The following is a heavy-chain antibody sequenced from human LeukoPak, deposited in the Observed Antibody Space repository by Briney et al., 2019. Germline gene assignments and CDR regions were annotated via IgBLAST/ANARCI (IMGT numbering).Heavy chain of an antibody. J-gene: IGHJ4*02. CDR1: GGSISSYY. CDR2: IYTSGST. Sequence: SETLSPTCTVSGGSISSYYWSWIRQPAGKGLEWIGRIYTSGSTNYNPSLKSRVTMSVDTSKNQFSLKLSSVTAADTAVYYCARGRSDSSGYYYFDYWGQGTLVTVSS. CDR3: ARGRSDSSGYYYFDY. D-gene: IGHD3-22*01. V-gene: IGHV4-4*07.